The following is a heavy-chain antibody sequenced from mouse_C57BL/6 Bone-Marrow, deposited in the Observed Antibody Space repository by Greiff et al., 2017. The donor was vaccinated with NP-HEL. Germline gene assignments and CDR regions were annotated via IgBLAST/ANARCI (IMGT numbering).Heavy chain of an antibody. CDR3: TSLYPVWFAY. CDR2: ISSGGDYI. J-gene: IGHJ3*01. CDR1: GFTFSSYA. Sequence: EVQGVESGEGLVKPGGSLKLSCAASGFTFSSYAMSWVRQTPEKRLEWVAYISSGGDYIYYADTVKGRFTISRDNARNTLYLQMSSLKSEDTAMYYCTSLYPVWFAYWGQGTLVTVSA. V-gene: IGHV5-9-1*02.